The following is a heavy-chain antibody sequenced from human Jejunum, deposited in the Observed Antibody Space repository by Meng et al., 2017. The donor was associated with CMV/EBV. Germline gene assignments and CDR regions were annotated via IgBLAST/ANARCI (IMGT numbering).Heavy chain of an antibody. J-gene: IGHJ3*02. CDR1: GFTFGTYW. Sequence: SGFTFGTYWMASVRQAPGKGLEWVASMKEDGSEIHYVDSVKGRFTISRDNAKNSLYLQMNTLRVEDTALYYCARGEYELLFGAFDIWGQGTMVTVSS. V-gene: IGHV3-7*01. CDR3: ARGEYELLFGAFDI. D-gene: IGHD3-10*01. CDR2: MKEDGSEI.